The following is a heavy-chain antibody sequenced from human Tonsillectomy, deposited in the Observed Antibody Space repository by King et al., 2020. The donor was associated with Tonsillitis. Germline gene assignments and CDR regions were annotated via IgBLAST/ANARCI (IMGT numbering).Heavy chain of an antibody. V-gene: IGHV5-51*01. CDR3: ARAPTGTYFFDS. J-gene: IGHJ5*01. Sequence: VQLVESGAEVKKPGESLKISCKGTGYSFTSYWLGWVRQMPGKGLEWMGIMHPIDSDTSYSPSFQGQVTISGDKSIPTAYLQWSSLKASDTAMYYCARAPTGTYFFDSWGQGTLVTVSS. D-gene: IGHD1-1*01. CDR1: GYSFTSYW. CDR2: MHPIDSDT.